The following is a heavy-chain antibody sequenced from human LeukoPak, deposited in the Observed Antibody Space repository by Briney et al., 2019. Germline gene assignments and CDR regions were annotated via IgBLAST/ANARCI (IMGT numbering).Heavy chain of an antibody. D-gene: IGHD1-26*01. V-gene: IGHV3-7*01. CDR3: ARDQAERELLFAYYFDY. J-gene: IGHJ4*02. Sequence: GGSLRLSCAASGFTFSSYWMSWVRQAPGKGLEWVANIKQDGSEKYYVDSVKGRFTISRDNAKNSLYLQMNSLRAEDTAVYYCARDQAERELLFAYYFDYXGQGTLVTVS. CDR1: GFTFSSYW. CDR2: IKQDGSEK.